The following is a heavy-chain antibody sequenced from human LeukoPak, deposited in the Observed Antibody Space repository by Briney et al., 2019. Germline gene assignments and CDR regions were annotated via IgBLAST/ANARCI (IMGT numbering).Heavy chain of an antibody. D-gene: IGHD6-19*01. CDR2: IYHSGST. CDR3: ARGSSGWYY. V-gene: IGHV4-30-2*01. J-gene: IGHJ4*02. Sequence: KPSETLSLTCTVSGGSISSGGYYWSWIRQPPGKGLEWIGYIYHSGSTYYNPSLKSRVTISVDRSKNQFSLKLSSVTAADTAVYYCARGSSGWYYWGQGTLVTVSS. CDR1: GGSISSGGYY.